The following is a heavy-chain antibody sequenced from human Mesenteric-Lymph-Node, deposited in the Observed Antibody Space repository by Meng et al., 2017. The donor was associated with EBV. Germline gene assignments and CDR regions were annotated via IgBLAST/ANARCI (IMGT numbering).Heavy chain of an antibody. CDR2: VYYSGST. V-gene: IGHV4-61*01. J-gene: IGHJ5*02. CDR3: ARENPARGNWFDP. D-gene: IGHD3-10*01. CDR1: GGSVSSTIYY. Sequence: QEPGPGLVKPSETLSLTCTASGGSVSSTIYYWSWIRQPPGKRLEWIGYVYYSGSTNYNPSLKSRVTISVDTSKNQFSLNLYSVTAADTAVYYCARENPARGNWFDPWGQGALVTVSS.